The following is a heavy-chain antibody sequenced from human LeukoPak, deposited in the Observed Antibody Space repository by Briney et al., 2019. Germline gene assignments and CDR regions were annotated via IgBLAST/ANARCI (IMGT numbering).Heavy chain of an antibody. CDR3: AKDHGYSYGRGFDY. D-gene: IGHD5-18*01. Sequence: GGSLRLSCAASGFTFDDYAMHWVRQAPGKGLEWVSGISWNSGSIGYADSVKGRSTISRDNAKNSLYLQMNSLRAEDMALYYCAKDHGYSYGRGFDYWGQGTLVTVSS. CDR1: GFTFDDYA. J-gene: IGHJ4*02. CDR2: ISWNSGSI. V-gene: IGHV3-9*03.